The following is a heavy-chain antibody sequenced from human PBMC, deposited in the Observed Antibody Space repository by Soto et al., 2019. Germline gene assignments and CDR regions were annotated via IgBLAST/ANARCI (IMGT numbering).Heavy chain of an antibody. CDR2: ISWASRSI. CDR1: GFTFDDYA. D-gene: IGHD2-21*02. V-gene: IGHV3-9*01. Sequence: EVQLVESGGGLVQPGRSLRLSCAASGFTFDDYAMHWVRQAPGKGLEWVSGISWASRSIAYADSVRGRFTISRDNAKNSLYLQMNSLRPEDTALYYCAKDMYGGDRNTYYYFALWGRGTLVTVSS. J-gene: IGHJ2*01. CDR3: AKDMYGGDRNTYYYFAL.